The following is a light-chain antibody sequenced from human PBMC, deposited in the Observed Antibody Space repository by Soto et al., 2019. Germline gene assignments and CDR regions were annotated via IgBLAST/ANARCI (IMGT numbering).Light chain of an antibody. J-gene: IGKJ4*01. CDR2: DAS. Sequence: EIVLTQSPATLSLSPGERATLSCRASQSVSSYLAWYQQKPGQAPRLLLYDASNRATGIPARFSGSRSGTAVTLNISSLEPEDFAVYYCQQRSNWPRLTFGGGTKVEIK. CDR1: QSVSSY. V-gene: IGKV3-11*01. CDR3: QQRSNWPRLT.